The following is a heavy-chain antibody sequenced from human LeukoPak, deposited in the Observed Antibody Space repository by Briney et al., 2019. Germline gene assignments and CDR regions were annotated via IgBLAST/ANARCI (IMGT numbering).Heavy chain of an antibody. CDR2: IYYSGST. V-gene: IGHV4-30-4*01. D-gene: IGHD2-2*01. CDR3: ARAAVVPAAIDGYY. Sequence: SETLSLTCTVSGGSISSYYWSWIRQPPGKGLEWTGYIYYSGSTYYNPSLKSRVTISVDTSKNQFSLKLSSVTAADTAVYYCARAAVVPAAIDGYYWGQGTLVTVSS. CDR1: GGSISSYY. J-gene: IGHJ4*02.